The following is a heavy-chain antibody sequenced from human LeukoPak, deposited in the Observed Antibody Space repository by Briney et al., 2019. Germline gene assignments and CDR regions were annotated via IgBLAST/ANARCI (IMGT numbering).Heavy chain of an antibody. Sequence: GGSLRLSCAASGFTVSSDYMSWVRQAPGKGLEWVSVIYSGGSTYYADSVKGRFTISRDNSKKTLYPQMNSLRAEDTAVYYCARGGSGWYFIDYWGQGTLVTVSS. CDR3: ARGGSGWYFIDY. D-gene: IGHD6-19*01. CDR1: GFTVSSDY. CDR2: IYSGGST. J-gene: IGHJ4*02. V-gene: IGHV3-53*01.